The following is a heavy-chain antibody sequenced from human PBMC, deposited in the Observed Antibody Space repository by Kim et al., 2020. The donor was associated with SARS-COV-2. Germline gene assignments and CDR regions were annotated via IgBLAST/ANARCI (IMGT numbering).Heavy chain of an antibody. Sequence: GGSLRLSCSASGFIFSDSAMHWVRQAPGKGLEYLSAISTSGGSTYYADSVKGRFTISRDNSKNTLFFQMNSLRGEDTAVYYCVRGDRLTDLTFDVWGQGTMVTVSS. CDR3: VRGDRLTDLTFDV. D-gene: IGHD2-21*02. CDR1: GFIFSDSA. CDR2: ISTSGGST. V-gene: IGHV3-64*05. J-gene: IGHJ3*01.